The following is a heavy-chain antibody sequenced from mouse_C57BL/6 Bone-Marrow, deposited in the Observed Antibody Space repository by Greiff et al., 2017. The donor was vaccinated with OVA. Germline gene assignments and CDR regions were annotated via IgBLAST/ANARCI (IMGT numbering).Heavy chain of an antibody. Sequence: EVKVVESEGGLVQPGSSMKLSCTASGFTFSDYYMAWVRQVPEKGLEWVANINYDGSSTYYLDSLKSRFIISRDNAKNILYLQMSSLKSDDTATYYCARDYDYVLDYWGQGTTLTVSS. CDR2: INYDGSST. CDR3: ARDYDYVLDY. V-gene: IGHV5-16*01. D-gene: IGHD2-4*01. J-gene: IGHJ2*01. CDR1: GFTFSDYY.